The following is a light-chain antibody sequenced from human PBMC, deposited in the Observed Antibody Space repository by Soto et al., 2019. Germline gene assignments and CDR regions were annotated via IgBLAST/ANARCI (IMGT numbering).Light chain of an antibody. Sequence: QSVLTQPPSASGSPGQSGTIYCTGTKNDIGVYDFVSWYQHHPGKAPRLIIYEVVQRPSGVPDRFSGSKSGNTASLTVSGLQAADEADYFCKSYAGSNTYVFGSGTKVTVL. CDR3: KSYAGSNTYV. J-gene: IGLJ1*01. V-gene: IGLV2-8*01. CDR1: KNDIGVYDF. CDR2: EVV.